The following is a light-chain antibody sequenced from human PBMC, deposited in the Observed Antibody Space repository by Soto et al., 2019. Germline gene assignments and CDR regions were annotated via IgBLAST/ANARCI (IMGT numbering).Light chain of an antibody. CDR3: CSYAGPSTLQ. J-gene: IGLJ2*01. Sequence: QSVLTQPASVSVSPGQSITISCTGTISDVGSYDLVSWYQQHPGKAPKLRIFEVSKRPSGVSKRFFGYKSGNTASLTISGLKAEDEADYYCCSYAGPSTLQFGGGTKLTVL. CDR1: ISDVGSYDL. CDR2: EVS. V-gene: IGLV2-23*02.